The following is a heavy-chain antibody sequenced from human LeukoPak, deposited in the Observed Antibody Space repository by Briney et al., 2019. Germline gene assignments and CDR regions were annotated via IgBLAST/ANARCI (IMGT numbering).Heavy chain of an antibody. CDR3: ARPYSSSWYYFDY. V-gene: IGHV3-30-3*01. D-gene: IGHD6-13*01. CDR1: GFTFNTYS. CDR2: ISDDGNNK. Sequence: PGGSLRLSCAASGFTFNTYSIQWVRQAPGKGLEWVAVISDDGNNKYYADSVKGRFTSSRDNAKNTLYLQMNSLRAEDTAVYYCARPYSSSWYYFDYWGQGTLVTVSS. J-gene: IGHJ4*02.